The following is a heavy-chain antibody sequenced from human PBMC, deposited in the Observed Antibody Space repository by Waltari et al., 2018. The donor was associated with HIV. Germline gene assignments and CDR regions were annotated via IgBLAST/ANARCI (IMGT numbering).Heavy chain of an antibody. CDR1: GFTFSSYW. Sequence: EVQLVESGGGLVQPGGSLRLSCAASGFTFSSYWMSWVRQAPGKGLEGVANIEQGGSEKFYVDSVKGRFTISRDNAKNSLYLQMNNLRAEDTAVYYCARLRGGYDFDYWGQGTLVTVSS. J-gene: IGHJ4*02. V-gene: IGHV3-7*01. D-gene: IGHD5-12*01. CDR2: IEQGGSEK. CDR3: ARLRGGYDFDY.